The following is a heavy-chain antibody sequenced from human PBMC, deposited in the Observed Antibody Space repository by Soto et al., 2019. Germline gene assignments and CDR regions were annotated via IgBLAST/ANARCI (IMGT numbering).Heavy chain of an antibody. Sequence: QVQLQESGPGLVKPSETLSLTCTVSGGSISSYYWSWIRQPPGKGLEWIGYIYYSGSTNYNPSLRSRVTISVDTSKNQFSLKLSSVTAADTAVYYCASFGELYGWFDPWGQGTLVTVSS. CDR1: GGSISSYY. J-gene: IGHJ5*02. D-gene: IGHD3-10*01. CDR2: IYYSGST. CDR3: ASFGELYGWFDP. V-gene: IGHV4-59*08.